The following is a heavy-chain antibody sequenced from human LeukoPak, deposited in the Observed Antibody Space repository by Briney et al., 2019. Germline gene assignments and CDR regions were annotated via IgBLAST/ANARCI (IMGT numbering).Heavy chain of an antibody. V-gene: IGHV3-48*04. Sequence: PGGSLRLSCAASGFTFSSYSMNWVRQAPGKGLEWVSYISSSSSTIYYADSVKGRFTISRDNAKNSLYLQMNSLRAEDTAVYYCARAGIAAAGGFDYWGQGTLVTVSS. CDR1: GFTFSSYS. CDR2: ISSSSSTI. D-gene: IGHD6-13*01. CDR3: ARAGIAAAGGFDY. J-gene: IGHJ4*02.